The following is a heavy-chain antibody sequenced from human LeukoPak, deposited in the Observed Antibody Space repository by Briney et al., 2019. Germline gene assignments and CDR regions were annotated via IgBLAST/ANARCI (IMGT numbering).Heavy chain of an antibody. Sequence: SETLSLTCAVYGGSFSGYYWSWIRQPPGKGLEWIGEINHSGSTNYNPSLKSRVTISVDTSKNQFSLKLSSVTAADTAVYYCARGATIFGVVINFDYWGQGTLVTVSS. CDR3: ARGATIFGVVINFDY. D-gene: IGHD3-3*01. V-gene: IGHV4-34*01. CDR1: GGSFSGYY. J-gene: IGHJ4*02. CDR2: INHSGST.